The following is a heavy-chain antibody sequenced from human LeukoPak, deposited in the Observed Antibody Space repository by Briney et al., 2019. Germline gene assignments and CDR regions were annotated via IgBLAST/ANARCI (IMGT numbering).Heavy chain of an antibody. V-gene: IGHV3-48*03. Sequence: GGSLRLSCAASGFTFSSYEMNWVRQAPGKGLEWVSYISSSGSTIYYADSVKGRFTISRDNSKNTLYLQMNSLRPEDTAVYYCAKGYDYYMDVWGKGTTVTISS. CDR3: AKGYDYYMDV. CDR2: ISSSGSTI. J-gene: IGHJ6*03. CDR1: GFTFSSYE.